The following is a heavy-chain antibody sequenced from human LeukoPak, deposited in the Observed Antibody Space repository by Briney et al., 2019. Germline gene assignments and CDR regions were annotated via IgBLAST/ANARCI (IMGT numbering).Heavy chain of an antibody. J-gene: IGHJ4*02. CDR1: GFTFSGYG. CDR3: ARGGTELVIPTY. Sequence: GGSLRLSCAASGFTFSGYGMHWVRQAPGKGLEWVANIKQDGSEKYYVDSVKGRFTISRDNAKNSLYLQMNSLGAEDTAVYYCARGGTELVIPTYWGQGILVTVSS. D-gene: IGHD3-22*01. V-gene: IGHV3-7*01. CDR2: IKQDGSEK.